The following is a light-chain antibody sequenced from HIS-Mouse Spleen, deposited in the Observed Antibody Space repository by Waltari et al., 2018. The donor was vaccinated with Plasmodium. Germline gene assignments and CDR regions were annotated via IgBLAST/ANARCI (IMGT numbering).Light chain of an antibody. CDR2: QDS. J-gene: IGLJ2*01. V-gene: IGLV3-1*01. CDR3: QAWDSSTVV. Sequence: SYELTQPPSVSVSPGQTASIPCSGAKLGDKSDCWYPQKPGQSPVLVIYQDSKRPSGIPERFSGSNSGNTATLTISGTQAMDEADYYCQAWDSSTVVFGGGTKLTVL. CDR1: KLGDKS.